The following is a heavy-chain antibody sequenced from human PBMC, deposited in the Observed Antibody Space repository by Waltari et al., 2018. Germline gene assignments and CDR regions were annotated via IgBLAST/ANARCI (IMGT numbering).Heavy chain of an antibody. V-gene: IGHV4-4*07. CDR3: ARSIVVVPAANYYYYYYYMDV. CDR2: IYPSGIT. CDR1: GGSLNGYY. D-gene: IGHD2-2*01. Sequence: QVQLQESGPGLLKPSETLSLSCTVSGGSLNGYYWSWIPQPAGGGLGWVGRIYPSGITNDNPSLAGRVTVSVDTSRNQFSLKLTSVTGADTAIYYCARSIVVVPAANYYYYYYYMDVWGKGTTVTISS. J-gene: IGHJ6*03.